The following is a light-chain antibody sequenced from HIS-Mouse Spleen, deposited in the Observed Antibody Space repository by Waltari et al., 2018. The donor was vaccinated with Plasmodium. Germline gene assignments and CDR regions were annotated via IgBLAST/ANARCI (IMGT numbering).Light chain of an antibody. V-gene: IGKV1-8*01. CDR1: QGISSY. CDR3: QQYYSYPLT. J-gene: IGKJ4*01. Sequence: AIRMTQSPSSFSASPADRLTITCRASQGISSYLAWYQQKPGKAPKLLIYAASTLQSGVPSRFSGSGSGTDFTLTISCLQSEDFATYYCQQYYSYPLTFGGGTKVEIK. CDR2: AAS.